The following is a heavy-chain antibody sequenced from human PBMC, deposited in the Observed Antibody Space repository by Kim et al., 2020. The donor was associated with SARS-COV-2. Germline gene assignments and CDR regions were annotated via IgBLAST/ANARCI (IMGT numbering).Heavy chain of an antibody. CDR3: ESDRGYSGYDYGGQFDY. J-gene: IGHJ4*02. Sequence: GGSLRLSCAASGFTFSSYSMNWVRQAPGKGLEWVSSISSSSRYIYYADSVKGRFTISRDNAKNSLYLQMNSLRAEDTAVYYCESDRGYSGYDYGGQFDYWGQGTLVTVSS. CDR2: ISSSSRYI. V-gene: IGHV3-21*01. CDR1: GFTFSSYS. D-gene: IGHD5-12*01.